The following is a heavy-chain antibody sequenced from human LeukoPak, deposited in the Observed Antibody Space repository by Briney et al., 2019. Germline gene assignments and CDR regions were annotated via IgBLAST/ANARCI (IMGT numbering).Heavy chain of an antibody. V-gene: IGHV3-74*01. CDR1: GSTFSRNW. Sequence: GGSLRLSCAASGSTFSRNWMHWVRQTPGKGLVWVSRINGDGSATTYADSVAGRFTISRDNAKNTIYLQMTSLRAEDTAVYYCARGARGIISYYYYYMDLWGKGTTVTASS. D-gene: IGHD3-10*01. CDR3: ARGARGIISYYYYYMDL. J-gene: IGHJ6*03. CDR2: INGDGSAT.